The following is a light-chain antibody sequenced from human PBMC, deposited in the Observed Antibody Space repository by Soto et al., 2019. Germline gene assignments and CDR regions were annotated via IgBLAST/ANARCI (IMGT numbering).Light chain of an antibody. J-gene: IGKJ4*01. CDR2: DAS. V-gene: IGKV3-11*01. CDR1: QSVGIN. Sequence: EVVLTQSPATLSLSPGERGTLSCRASQSVGINLAWYQQKPGQAPRLLINDASNRATGIPARFSGSGSGTDFTLTISSLEPEDSGVYYCQQRSNSFGGGTKVDIK. CDR3: QQRSNS.